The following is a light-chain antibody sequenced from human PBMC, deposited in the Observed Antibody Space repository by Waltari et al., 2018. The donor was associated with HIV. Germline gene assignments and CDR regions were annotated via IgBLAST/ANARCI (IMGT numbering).Light chain of an antibody. V-gene: IGLV1-44*01. CDR3: AAWDDSLHGEL. J-gene: IGLJ2*01. CDR1: YSNIGSNT. CDR2: SNN. Sequence: QSVLTQTPSLSGTPGQRVTSPCSGGYSNIGSNTVHWYQQFPGTAPRLLIYSNNQRPSGVPDRFSGSKSGTSAALVISELQSQDEADYHCAAWDDSLHGELFGGGTKLTVL.